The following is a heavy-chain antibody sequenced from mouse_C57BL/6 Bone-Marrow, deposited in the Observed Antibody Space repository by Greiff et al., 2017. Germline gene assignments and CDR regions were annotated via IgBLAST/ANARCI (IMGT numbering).Heavy chain of an antibody. V-gene: IGHV2-3*01. D-gene: IGHD1-1*01. Sequence: QVQLKQSGPGLVAPSQSLSITCTASGFSLTSYGVSWVRQPPGTGLEWLGVIWGDGSTNYHSALISRLSISKDNSTSQVFLKLNRLQTDDTATYYCARGGPTTVVATRWYFDVWGTGTTVTVSS. CDR2: IWGDGST. CDR3: ARGGPTTVVATRWYFDV. CDR1: GFSLTSYG. J-gene: IGHJ1*03.